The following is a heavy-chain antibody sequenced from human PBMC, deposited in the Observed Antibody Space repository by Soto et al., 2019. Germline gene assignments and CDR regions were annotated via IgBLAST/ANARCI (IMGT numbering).Heavy chain of an antibody. CDR1: GGSISSSSYY. CDR3: ARQILYYDILTGYSRGGYFDL. J-gene: IGHJ2*01. Sequence: SETLSLTCTVSGGSISSSSYYWGWIRQPPGKGLEWIGSIYYSGSTYYNPSLKSRVTISVDTSKNQFSLKLSSVTAADTAVYYCARQILYYDILTGYSRGGYFDLWGRGTLVTVSS. CDR2: IYYSGST. V-gene: IGHV4-39*01. D-gene: IGHD3-9*01.